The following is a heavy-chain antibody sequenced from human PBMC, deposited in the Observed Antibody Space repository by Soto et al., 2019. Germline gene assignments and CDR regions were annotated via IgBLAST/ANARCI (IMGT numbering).Heavy chain of an antibody. Sequence: ASVKVSWKVSGYTLTELSMHWVRQAPGKGLEWMGGFDPEDGETIYAQKFQGRVTMTGDTSTSTAYMELSSLRSEDTAVYYCARDRELSPLYYYYYYMDVWGKGTTVTVSS. V-gene: IGHV1-24*01. D-gene: IGHD3-16*02. CDR1: GYTLTELS. CDR2: FDPEDGET. J-gene: IGHJ6*03. CDR3: ARDRELSPLYYYYYYMDV.